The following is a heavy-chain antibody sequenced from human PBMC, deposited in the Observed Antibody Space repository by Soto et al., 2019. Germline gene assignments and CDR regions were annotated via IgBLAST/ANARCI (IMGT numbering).Heavy chain of an antibody. D-gene: IGHD2-8*01. Sequence: ASVKVSCKASGYSFTDYHIHWVRQAPGQGLEWLGRINPKSGGTSTAQKFQGWVTMTTDTSRSTASMELTRLTSDDTAIYYCARGDSTDCSNGVCSFFYNHDMDVWGQGTTGTSP. CDR2: INPKSGGT. V-gene: IGHV1-2*04. J-gene: IGHJ6*02. CDR3: ARGDSTDCSNGVCSFFYNHDMDV. CDR1: GYSFTDYH.